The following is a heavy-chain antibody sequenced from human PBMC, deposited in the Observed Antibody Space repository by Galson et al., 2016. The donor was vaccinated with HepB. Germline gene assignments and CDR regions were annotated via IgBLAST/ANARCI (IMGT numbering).Heavy chain of an antibody. CDR1: GFIFSTYL. CDR2: IKHDGNEK. CDR3: ARWNYGWVV. V-gene: IGHV3-7*03. J-gene: IGHJ6*02. Sequence: SLRLSCAASGFIFSTYLMTWVRQAPGRGLEWVANIKHDGNEKYYVESVKGRFIISRDNAQDSLYLQMNSLRDEDTAMYYCARWNYGWVVWGRGATVTVSS.